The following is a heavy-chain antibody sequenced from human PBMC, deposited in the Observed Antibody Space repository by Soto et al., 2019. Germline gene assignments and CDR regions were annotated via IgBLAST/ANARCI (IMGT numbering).Heavy chain of an antibody. CDR3: ARVGTGSSTPLDI. Sequence: PGGSLRLSCVASGFMFTRSTMNWVRQAPGKGLEWVSSITSASDYIFYADPVKGRFTISRDNAKNSLYLQMNSLRAEDTAVYYCARVGTGSSTPLDIWGQGTMVTVSS. D-gene: IGHD3-9*01. CDR2: ITSASDYI. J-gene: IGHJ3*02. CDR1: GFMFTRST. V-gene: IGHV3-21*01.